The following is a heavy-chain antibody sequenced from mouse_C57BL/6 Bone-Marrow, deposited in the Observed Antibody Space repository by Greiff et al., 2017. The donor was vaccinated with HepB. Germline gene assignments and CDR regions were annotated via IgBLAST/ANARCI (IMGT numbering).Heavy chain of an antibody. CDR1: GFTFSDYG. Sequence: EVKLLESGGGLVQPGGSLKLSCAASGFTFSDYGMAWVRQAPRKGPEWVAFISNLAYSIYYADTVTGRFTISRENAKNTLYLEMSSLRSEDTAMYYCARLSLWYFDVWGTGTTVTVSS. CDR3: ARLSLWYFDV. V-gene: IGHV5-15*01. J-gene: IGHJ1*03. CDR2: ISNLAYSI.